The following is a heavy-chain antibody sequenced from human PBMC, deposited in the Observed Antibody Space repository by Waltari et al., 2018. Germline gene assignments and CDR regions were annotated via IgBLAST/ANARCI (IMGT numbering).Heavy chain of an antibody. CDR1: GYTFKNW. Sequence: VQLVQSGAEVRKAEESLKISCQVSGYTFKNWWMGIIYPGDSDARYSPSFEGQVTMSVDESTNTAYLQWSSLKASDSAMYYCARHYYYDNSGFPDSWGQGTLVTVAS. CDR2: IYPGDSDA. CDR3: ARHYYYDNSGFPDS. D-gene: IGHD3-22*01. J-gene: IGHJ4*02. V-gene: IGHV5-51*01.